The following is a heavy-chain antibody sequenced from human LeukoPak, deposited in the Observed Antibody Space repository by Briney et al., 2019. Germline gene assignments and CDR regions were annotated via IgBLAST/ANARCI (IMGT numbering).Heavy chain of an antibody. D-gene: IGHD4-17*01. Sequence: GGSLRPSCAASGFTFSSYEMNWVRQAPGKGLEWVSYISSSGSTIYYADSVKGRFTISRDNAKNSLYLQMNSLRAEDTAVYYCARGGYGDYYPYYYYYGMDVWGQGTTVTVSS. CDR2: ISSSGSTI. CDR3: ARGGYGDYYPYYYYYGMDV. V-gene: IGHV3-48*03. J-gene: IGHJ6*02. CDR1: GFTFSSYE.